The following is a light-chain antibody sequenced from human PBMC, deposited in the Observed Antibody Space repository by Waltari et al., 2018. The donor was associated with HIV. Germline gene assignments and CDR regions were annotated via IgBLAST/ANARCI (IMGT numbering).Light chain of an antibody. V-gene: IGKV3-20*01. CDR2: GAS. Sequence: EIVLTQSPDTLSLSPGERATLSCRASQSVSSSYIAWYQQKPGQAPRLLIYGASNRATGIPDRFSGSGSCTDFTLTISRLEPEDFAMYFCQQYSNSPLTFGGGTKVEIK. J-gene: IGKJ4*01. CDR1: QSVSSSY. CDR3: QQYSNSPLT.